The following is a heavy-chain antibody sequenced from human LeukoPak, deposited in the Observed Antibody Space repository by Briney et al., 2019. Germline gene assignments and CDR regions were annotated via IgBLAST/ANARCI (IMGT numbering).Heavy chain of an antibody. CDR3: ASLTLSSSWYYFDY. D-gene: IGHD6-13*01. CDR2: INPNSGGT. CDR1: GYTFTSYG. Sequence: ASVKVSCKASGYTFTSYGISWVRQAPGQGLEWMGWINPNSGGTNYAQKFQGRVTMTRDTSISTAYMELSRLRSDDTAVYYCASLTLSSSWYYFDYWGQGTLVTVSS. V-gene: IGHV1-2*02. J-gene: IGHJ4*02.